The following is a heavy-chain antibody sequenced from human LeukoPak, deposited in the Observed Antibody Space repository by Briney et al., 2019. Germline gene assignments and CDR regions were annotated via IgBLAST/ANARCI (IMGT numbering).Heavy chain of an antibody. CDR1: GDTFTSYG. J-gene: IGHJ4*02. CDR3: ARDFLTYYYASGKTDY. D-gene: IGHD3-10*01. CDR2: ISAYNGNT. Sequence: ASVKVSCKASGDTFTSYGISWVRQAPGQGLEWMGWISAYNGNTNYAQKLQDRVTMTTDTTTSTAYMELRSLRSDDTAMYYCARDFLTYYYASGKTDYWGQGTLVTVSS. V-gene: IGHV1-18*01.